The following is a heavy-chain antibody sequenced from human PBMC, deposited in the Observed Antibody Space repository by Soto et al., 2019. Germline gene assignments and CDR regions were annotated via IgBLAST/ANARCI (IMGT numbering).Heavy chain of an antibody. D-gene: IGHD5-18*01. J-gene: IGHJ4*02. CDR3: ASGYSYGYIDY. CDR2: IYSGGST. Sequence: GGSLRLSCAASGFTFSSNYMSWVRQAPGKGLEWVSVIYSGGSTYYADSVKGRFTISRDNSKNTLYLQMNSMRAEDTAVDYCASGYSYGYIDYWGQGTLVTVSS. CDR1: GFTFSSNY. V-gene: IGHV3-53*01.